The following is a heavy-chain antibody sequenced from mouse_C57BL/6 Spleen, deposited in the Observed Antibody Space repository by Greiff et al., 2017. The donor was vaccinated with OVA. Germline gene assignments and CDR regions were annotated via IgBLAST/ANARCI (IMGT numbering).Heavy chain of an antibody. V-gene: IGHV1-26*01. CDR2: INPNNGGT. D-gene: IGHD1-1*01. J-gene: IGHJ1*03. CDR1: GYTFTDYY. Sequence: EVQLQQSGPELVKPGASVKISCKASGYTFTDYYMNWVKQSHGNSLEWIGDINPNNGGTSYNQKFKGKATLTVDKSSSTAYMELRSLTSEDSAVYYCARSGYYYGSSYWYFDVWGTGTTVTVSS. CDR3: ARSGYYYGSSYWYFDV.